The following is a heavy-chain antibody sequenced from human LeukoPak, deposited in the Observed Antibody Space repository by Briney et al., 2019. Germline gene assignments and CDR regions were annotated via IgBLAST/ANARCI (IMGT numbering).Heavy chain of an antibody. V-gene: IGHV4-59*08. Sequence: SETLSLTCTVSGGSISSYYWRWIRQPPGKGLEWIGYVYYNGNTNCNPSLKSRVTISVDTSKNQFSLKLSSVTAADTAVYYCARYLGSSGWFLDYWGQGTLVTVSS. CDR2: VYYNGNT. J-gene: IGHJ4*02. CDR1: GGSISSYY. CDR3: ARYLGSSGWFLDY. D-gene: IGHD6-19*01.